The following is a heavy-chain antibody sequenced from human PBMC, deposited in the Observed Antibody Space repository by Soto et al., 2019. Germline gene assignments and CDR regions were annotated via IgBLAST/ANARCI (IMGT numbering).Heavy chain of an antibody. V-gene: IGHV1-69*01. D-gene: IGHD3-16*01. CDR2: IIPIFSSR. CDR1: RDTFNKYA. J-gene: IGHJ6*02. CDR3: ARGETYLGV. Sequence: QVQLVQSGAEVKKPGSSVKVSCKTSRDTFNKYAFNWVRQAPGQGLEWMGWIIPIFSSRNYAEKFQGRVTITADDSTSTAYMELRSLRFEDTAVYYCARGETYLGVWGQGTTGTVSS.